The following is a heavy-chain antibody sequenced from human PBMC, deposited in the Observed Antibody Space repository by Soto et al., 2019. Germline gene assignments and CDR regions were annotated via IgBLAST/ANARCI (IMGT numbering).Heavy chain of an antibody. Sequence: QAQLVQSGAEMNKPGSSVKVSCQSSGGTFNTYAMNWVRQAPGQGPEWMGDISPMFGAANYAPKFQGRVTITADESTGTSYMQLSSLTSEDTALYFCAREVQVHTPAFVYWGQGTLVTVSS. J-gene: IGHJ4*02. CDR3: AREVQVHTPAFVY. D-gene: IGHD3-10*01. CDR1: GGTFNTYA. V-gene: IGHV1-69*19. CDR2: ISPMFGAA.